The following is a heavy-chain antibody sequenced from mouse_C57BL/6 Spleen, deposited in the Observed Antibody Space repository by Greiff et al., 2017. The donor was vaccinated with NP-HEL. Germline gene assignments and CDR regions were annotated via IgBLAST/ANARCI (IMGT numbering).Heavy chain of an antibody. CDR1: GFNIKDDY. V-gene: IGHV14-4*01. D-gene: IGHD2-3*01. CDR2: IDPENGDT. Sequence: EVQLQQSGAELVRPGASVKLSCTASGFNIKDDYMHWVKQRPEQGLEWIGWIDPENGDTEYASKFQGKATITADTSSNTAYLQLSSLTSEDTAVYYCTTDGFHFDYWGQGTTLTVSS. CDR3: TTDGFHFDY. J-gene: IGHJ2*01.